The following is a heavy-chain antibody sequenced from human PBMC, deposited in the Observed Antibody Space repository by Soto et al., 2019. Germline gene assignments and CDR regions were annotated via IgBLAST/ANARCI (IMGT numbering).Heavy chain of an antibody. D-gene: IGHD3-10*01. CDR3: AGSGGSGSYWGISDYPMDV. J-gene: IGHJ6*03. CDR1: GGSISSYY. CDR2: IYYSGST. V-gene: IGHV4-59*01. Sequence: SETLSLTCTVSGGSISSYYWSWIRQPPGKGLEWIGYIYYSGSTNYNPSLKSRVTISVDTSKNQFSLKLSSVTAADTAVYYCAGSGGSGSYWGISDYPMDVWGKGTTVTV.